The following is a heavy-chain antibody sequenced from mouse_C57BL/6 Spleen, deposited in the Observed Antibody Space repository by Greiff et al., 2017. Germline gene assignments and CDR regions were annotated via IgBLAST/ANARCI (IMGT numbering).Heavy chain of an antibody. CDR3: ARGVDYDGGGY. CDR1: GYTFTSYW. CDR2: INPSNGGT. Sequence: QVQLQQPGTELVKPGASVKLSCTASGYTFTSYWMHWVKQRPGQGLEWIVNINPSNGGTNYNEKFKSKATHTVDKSSSTAYMQLSSLTSEDSAVYYWARGVDYDGGGYWGQGTTLTVSS. V-gene: IGHV1-53*01. J-gene: IGHJ2*01. D-gene: IGHD2-4*01.